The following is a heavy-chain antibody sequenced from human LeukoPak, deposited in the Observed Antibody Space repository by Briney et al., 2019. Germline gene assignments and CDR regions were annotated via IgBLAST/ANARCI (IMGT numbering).Heavy chain of an antibody. D-gene: IGHD3-9*01. J-gene: IGHJ4*02. CDR2: INHSGST. CDR3: ARDGYDIFDY. V-gene: IGHV4-34*01. CDR1: GGSFSGYY. Sequence: SETLSLTCAVYGGSFSGYYWSWIRQPPGKGLEWIGEINHSGSTNYNPSLKSRVTISVDTSKNQFSLKLSSVTAADTAVYYCARDGYDIFDYWGQGTLVTVSS.